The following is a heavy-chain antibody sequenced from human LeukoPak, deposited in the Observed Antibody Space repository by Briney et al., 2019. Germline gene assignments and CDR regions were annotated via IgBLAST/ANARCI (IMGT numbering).Heavy chain of an antibody. CDR1: GFTLSSYA. CDR3: AKAPVTTCRGAFCYPFDY. V-gene: IGHV3-23*01. Sequence: GGSLRLSCVASGFTLSSYAMSWVRQAPGKGLEWVSAISDTGNTYHADSVKGRFTISRDSSKNTLSLQMNRLRPEDAAVYYFAKAPVTTCRGAFCYPFDYWGLGTLVTVSS. CDR2: ISDTGNT. J-gene: IGHJ4*02. D-gene: IGHD2-15*01.